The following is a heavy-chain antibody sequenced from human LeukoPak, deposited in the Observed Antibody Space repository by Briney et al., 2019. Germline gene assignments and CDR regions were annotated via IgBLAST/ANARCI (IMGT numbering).Heavy chain of an antibody. CDR3: ARVDGDYLDH. J-gene: IGHJ4*02. D-gene: IGHD4-17*01. V-gene: IGHV4-39*01. CDR1: GGSISNSGYY. CDR2: MYYSGST. Sequence: SETLSLTCTVSGGSISNSGYYWGWIRQPPGKGLEWIGSMYYSGSTYYNPSLKSRVTISVDTSKNQFSLKLSSVTAADTAVYYCARVDGDYLDHWGQGTLVTVSS.